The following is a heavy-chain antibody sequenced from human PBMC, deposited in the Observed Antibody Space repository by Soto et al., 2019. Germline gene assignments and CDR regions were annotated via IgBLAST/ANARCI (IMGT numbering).Heavy chain of an antibody. CDR2: IYYTGYT. J-gene: IGHJ5*02. V-gene: IGHV4-59*06. CDR1: GGSISSYY. D-gene: IGHD1-7*01. CDR3: ARHITETTRGWFDP. Sequence: PSETLSLTCTVSGGSISSYYWSWIRQHPGKGLEWIGYIYYTGYTSYNPSLKSRLFVSVDMSKNQFSLRLSSVTAADTAVYYCARHITETTRGWFDPWGQGTLVTVSS.